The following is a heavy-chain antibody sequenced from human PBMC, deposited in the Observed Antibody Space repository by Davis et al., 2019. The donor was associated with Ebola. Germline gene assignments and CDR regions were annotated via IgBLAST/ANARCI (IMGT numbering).Heavy chain of an antibody. CDR3: ASGDNYVWGSYDY. Sequence: GESLKISCAASGFTFSSYWMSWVRQAPGKGLEWVANIKQDGSEKYYVDSVRGRFTISRDNAKNSLYLQMNSLRAEDTAVYYCASGDNYVWGSYDYWGQGTLVTVSS. J-gene: IGHJ4*02. V-gene: IGHV3-7*01. D-gene: IGHD3-16*01. CDR1: GFTFSSYW. CDR2: IKQDGSEK.